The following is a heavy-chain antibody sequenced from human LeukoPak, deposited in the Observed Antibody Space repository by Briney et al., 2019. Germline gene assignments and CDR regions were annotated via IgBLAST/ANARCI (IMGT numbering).Heavy chain of an antibody. D-gene: IGHD1-26*01. CDR3: AREGYSGSYFNY. J-gene: IGHJ4*02. V-gene: IGHV3-21*05. CDR1: GFTFSSYS. Sequence: GGSLRLSCAASGFTFSSYSMNWVRQAPGKGLEWVSYITSNSDHRFYVPSVRGRFTISRDNTKNLLYLQMNSLRAEDTAVYYCAREGYSGSYFNYWGQGTLVTVSS. CDR2: ITSNSDHR.